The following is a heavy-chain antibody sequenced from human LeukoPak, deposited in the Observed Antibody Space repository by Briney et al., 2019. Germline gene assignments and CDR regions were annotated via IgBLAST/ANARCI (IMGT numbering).Heavy chain of an antibody. CDR3: ARGDDFSGDH. D-gene: IGHD1-1*01. J-gene: IGHJ4*02. Sequence: GGSLRLSCAVSGFTFSNFWMSWVRQAPGRGLVWVANIHPEGNEKYHVESVKGRFTISRDNTKNLLFLQMNGLRVEDTAVYYCARGDDFSGDHWGQGTLVTVSS. CDR2: IHPEGNEK. CDR1: GFTFSNFW. V-gene: IGHV3-7*04.